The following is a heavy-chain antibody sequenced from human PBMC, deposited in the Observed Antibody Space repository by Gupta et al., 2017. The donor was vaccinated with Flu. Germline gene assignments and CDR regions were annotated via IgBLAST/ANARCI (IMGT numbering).Heavy chain of an antibody. V-gene: IGHV3-11*01. CDR2: ISRSGSTI. CDR3: ARDGDTDKVGWFDS. Sequence: RQAPGKGLEWVSYISRSGSTIYYADSVKGRFTISRDNDNNSLYLQMNSLRAEDTAVYYCARDGDTDKVGWFDSWGQGTLVTVSS. J-gene: IGHJ5*01. D-gene: IGHD5-18*01.